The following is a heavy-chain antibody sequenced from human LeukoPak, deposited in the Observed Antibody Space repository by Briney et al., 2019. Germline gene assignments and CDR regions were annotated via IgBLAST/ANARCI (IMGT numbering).Heavy chain of an antibody. CDR2: ISSSSSYI. CDR1: GFTFSSYS. CDR3: ARAEDIVVVPAADINFDY. V-gene: IGHV3-21*01. D-gene: IGHD2-2*01. J-gene: IGHJ4*02. Sequence: GGSLRLSCAASGFTFSSYSMNWVRQAPGKGLEWVSSISSSSSYIYYADSVKGRFTISRDNAKNSLYLQMNSLRAEDTAVYYCARAEDIVVVPAADINFDYWGQGTLVTVSS.